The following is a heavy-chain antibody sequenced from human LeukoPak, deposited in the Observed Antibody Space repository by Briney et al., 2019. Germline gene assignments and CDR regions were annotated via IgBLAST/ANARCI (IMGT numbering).Heavy chain of an antibody. D-gene: IGHD6-13*01. CDR3: ARVQEAAAFDP. Sequence: GGSLRLSCAASGFTFPSYSMNWVGQAPGKGLEWVSSISSSSSYIYYADSVKGRFTISRDNAKNSLYLQMNSLRAEDTAVYYCARVQEAAAFDPWGQGNLVTVSS. CDR1: GFTFPSYS. V-gene: IGHV3-21*01. CDR2: ISSSSSYI. J-gene: IGHJ5*02.